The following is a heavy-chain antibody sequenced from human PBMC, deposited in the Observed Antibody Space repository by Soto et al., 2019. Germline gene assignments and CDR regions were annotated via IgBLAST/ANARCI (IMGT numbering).Heavy chain of an antibody. CDR2: ISYDGSNK. D-gene: IGHD3-3*01. CDR3: ARDSFPTTTKGLGVYLYYGVDV. CDR1: GFSLSSYA. Sequence: QVQLVESGGGVVQSGRSLRLSCAASGFSLSSYAMHWVRQAPGKGLEWVAVISYDGSNKYYADSVKGRFTISRDNSKTTLLLQMNSLRAEDTAVFYCARDSFPTTTKGLGVYLYYGVDVWGQGTTVTVSS. V-gene: IGHV3-30-3*01. J-gene: IGHJ6*02.